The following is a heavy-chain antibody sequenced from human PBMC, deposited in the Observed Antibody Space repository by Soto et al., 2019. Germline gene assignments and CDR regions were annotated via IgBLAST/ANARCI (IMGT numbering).Heavy chain of an antibody. CDR2: IIPIFAPA. J-gene: IGHJ4*02. Sequence: VQLVQSGAEVKKPGSSVKVSCKASGGTFSSDPISWVRQAPGQGLEWMGGIIPIFAPANYAQKFQGRVTITADESTTIAYMELSGLASEDTAIYYCARARVESPMVQEDLVDKWGQGTLVRVAS. CDR1: GGTFSSDP. CDR3: ARARVESPMVQEDLVDK. D-gene: IGHD1-1*01. V-gene: IGHV1-69*01.